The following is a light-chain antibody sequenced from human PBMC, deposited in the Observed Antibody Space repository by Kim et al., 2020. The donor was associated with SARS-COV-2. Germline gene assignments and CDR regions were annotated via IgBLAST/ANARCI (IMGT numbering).Light chain of an antibody. V-gene: IGKV1-33*01. CDR3: QQFDDMPLT. Sequence: SASLGDRVTFACQASQDISTNLNWYQQRPGKAPKVLIYDASTLEAGVPSRFSGSGYGTEFTFTISSLQPEDVATYYCQQFDDMPLTFGGGTKLEI. J-gene: IGKJ4*01. CDR2: DAS. CDR1: QDISTN.